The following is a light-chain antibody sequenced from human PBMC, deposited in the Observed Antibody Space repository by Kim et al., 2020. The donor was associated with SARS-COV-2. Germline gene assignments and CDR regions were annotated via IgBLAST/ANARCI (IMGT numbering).Light chain of an antibody. CDR1: ILRSYF. CDR2: AKN. J-gene: IGLJ3*02. Sequence: SSELTQDPAVSVALGQTVKITCQGDILRSYFASWYQQKPGQAPVLVIYAKNNRPSGIPGRFSGSTSGNTASLTITGAQAEDEADYYCNSRDSSGNHWVFGGGTQLTVL. V-gene: IGLV3-19*01. CDR3: NSRDSSGNHWV.